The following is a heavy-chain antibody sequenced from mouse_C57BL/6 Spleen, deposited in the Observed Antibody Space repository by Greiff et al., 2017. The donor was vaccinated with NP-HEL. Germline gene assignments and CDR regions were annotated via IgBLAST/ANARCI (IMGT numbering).Heavy chain of an antibody. Sequence: QVQLQQPGAELVKPGASVKLSCKASGYTFTSYWMHWVKQRPGQGLEWIGMIHPNSGSTNYNEKFKSKATLTVDKSSSTAYMQLSSLTSEDSAVYYCARRDYYSNYGFAYWGQGTLVTVSA. J-gene: IGHJ3*01. D-gene: IGHD2-5*01. CDR1: GYTFTSYW. CDR3: ARRDYYSNYGFAY. CDR2: IHPNSGST. V-gene: IGHV1-64*01.